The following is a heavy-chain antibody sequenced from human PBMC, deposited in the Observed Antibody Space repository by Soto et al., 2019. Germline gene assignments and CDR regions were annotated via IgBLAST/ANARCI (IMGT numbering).Heavy chain of an antibody. D-gene: IGHD3-9*01. CDR1: GGSISSYY. V-gene: IGHV4-59*01. CDR3: ARDFVNYDILTGYYYYYGMDV. J-gene: IGHJ6*02. CDR2: IYYSGST. Sequence: SETLSLTCTVSGGSISSYYWSWIRQPPGKGLEWIGYIYYSGSTNYNPSLKSRVTISVDTSKNQFSLKLSSVTAADTAVYYCARDFVNYDILTGYYYYYGMDVWGQGTTVT.